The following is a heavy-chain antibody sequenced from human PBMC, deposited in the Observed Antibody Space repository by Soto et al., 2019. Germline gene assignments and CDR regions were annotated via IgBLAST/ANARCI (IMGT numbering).Heavy chain of an antibody. J-gene: IGHJ4*02. V-gene: IGHV4-59*08. CDR1: GGCSTSYY. CDR3: ARQYSNAFDY. D-gene: IGHD1-26*01. Sequence: SETRSLTCTVAGGCSTSYYWSYIRQAPGKGLEWIGYIHFSGSTKYNPSLNSRVTTSMDTSNNQFSLKVTSVTAADTAVYYCARQYSNAFDYWGQGTLVTVSS. CDR2: IHFSGST.